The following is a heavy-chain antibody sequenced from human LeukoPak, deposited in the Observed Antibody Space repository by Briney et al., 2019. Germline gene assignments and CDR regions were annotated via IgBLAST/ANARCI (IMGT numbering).Heavy chain of an antibody. CDR1: GGSISSGGYY. J-gene: IGHJ3*02. CDR2: IYYSGST. CDR3: SRSGRSTDAFDI. D-gene: IGHD2-15*01. V-gene: IGHV4-31*03. Sequence: PSEILSLTCTVSGGSISSGGYYWSWIRQHPGKGLEWIGYIYYSGSTYYNPSLKSRVTISVDTSKNQFSLKLSSVTAADTAVYYCSRSGRSTDAFDIWGQGTMVTVSS.